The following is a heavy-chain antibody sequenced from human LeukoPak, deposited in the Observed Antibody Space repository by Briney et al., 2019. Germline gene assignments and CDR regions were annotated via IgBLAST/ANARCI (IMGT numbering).Heavy chain of an antibody. J-gene: IGHJ4*02. CDR3: AKGGVYYDSSGYFY. V-gene: IGHV3-23*01. Sequence: ETLSLTCTVSGGSISSYYWSWIRQPPGKGLEWVSAISGSGGSTYYADSVKGRFTISRDNSKNTLYLQMNSLRAEDTAVYYCAKGGVYYDSSGYFYWGQGTLVTVSS. CDR2: ISGSGGST. D-gene: IGHD3-22*01. CDR1: GGSISSYY.